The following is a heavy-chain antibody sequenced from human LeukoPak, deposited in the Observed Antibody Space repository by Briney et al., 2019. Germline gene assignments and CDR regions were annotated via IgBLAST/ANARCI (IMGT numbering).Heavy chain of an antibody. CDR3: ARTTSLTASGYDY. D-gene: IGHD4-17*01. CDR1: GYTFTNYH. J-gene: IGHJ4*02. V-gene: IGHV1-8*03. CDR2: INPNTGDR. Sequence: ASVKVPCKASGYTFTNYHINWVRQAPGQGLEWMGWINPNTGDRGYAQKFQGRVSITSDTSISTAYMELGSPRSEDTAVYFCARTTSLTASGYDYWGQGTLVTVSS.